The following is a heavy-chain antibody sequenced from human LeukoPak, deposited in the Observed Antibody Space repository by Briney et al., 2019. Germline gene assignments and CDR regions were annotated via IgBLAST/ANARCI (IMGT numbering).Heavy chain of an antibody. D-gene: IGHD6-13*01. J-gene: IGHJ4*02. CDR3: ARGWVAAAGFDY. CDR1: GGSFSDYY. CDR2: INHSGST. Sequence: SETLSLTCAVYGGSFSDYYWSWIRQPPGKGLEWIGEINHSGSTNYNPSLKSRVTISVDTSKNQFSLKLSSVTAADTAVYYCARGWVAAAGFDYWGQGTLVTVSS. V-gene: IGHV4-34*01.